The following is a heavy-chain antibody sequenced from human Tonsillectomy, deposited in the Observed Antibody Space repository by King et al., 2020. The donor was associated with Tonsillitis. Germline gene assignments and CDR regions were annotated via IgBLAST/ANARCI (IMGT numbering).Heavy chain of an antibody. CDR1: GYSFTSYG. J-gene: IGHJ6*02. CDR2: ISAYNGNT. CDR3: ARDPRSITIYYYYHGMDV. V-gene: IGHV1-18*01. Sequence: QLVQSGAEVKKPGASVKVSCKASGYSFTSYGFSWVRQAPGQGLEWMGWISAYNGNTNYAQKLQGRVTMTTDTSTSTAYMELRSLRSDDTAVNYCARDPRSITIYYYYHGMDVWGQGTTVTVSS. D-gene: IGHD3-3*01.